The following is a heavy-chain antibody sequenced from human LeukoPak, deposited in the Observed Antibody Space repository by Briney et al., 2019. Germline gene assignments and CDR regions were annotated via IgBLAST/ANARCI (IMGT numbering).Heavy chain of an antibody. CDR1: GFTFSNYG. CDR2: IWYDGGNK. CDR3: ARDVLTVINWFDP. Sequence: GGSLRLSCAASGFTFSNYGMHWVRQAPGKGLEWVTIIWYDGGNKYYADSVKGRFTISRDNAKNSLYLQMNSLRAEDTAVYYCARDVLTVINWFDPWGQGTLVTVSS. D-gene: IGHD4/OR15-4a*01. V-gene: IGHV3-33*01. J-gene: IGHJ5*02.